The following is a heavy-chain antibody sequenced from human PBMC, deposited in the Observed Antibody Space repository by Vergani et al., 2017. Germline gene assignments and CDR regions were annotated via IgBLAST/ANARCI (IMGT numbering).Heavy chain of an antibody. CDR3: ARSRIYYGAGSPDY. V-gene: IGHV4-61*08. J-gene: IGHJ4*02. D-gene: IGHD3-10*01. CDR1: GGSISSGGYY. Sequence: QVQLQESGPGLVKPSQTLSLTCTVSGGSISSGGYYWSWIRQPPGKGLEWMGYVSFRGDTLYDPSVKGRMTISLNTSSNQFSLYLTSVTAADTAVYYCARSRIYYGAGSPDYWGREPWSPSPQ. CDR2: VSFRGDT.